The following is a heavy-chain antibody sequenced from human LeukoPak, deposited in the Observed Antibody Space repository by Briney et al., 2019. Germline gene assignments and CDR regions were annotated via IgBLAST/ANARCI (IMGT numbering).Heavy chain of an antibody. J-gene: IGHJ4*02. CDR3: AKEGAVAGSGLDY. Sequence: QPGGSLRLSCAASGFTFSSYGMNWVRQAPGKGLEWVSGISGSGGSTYYADSVKGRFTISRDNSKNTLYLQMNSLRAEDTAVYYCAKEGAVAGSGLDYWGQGTLVTVSS. CDR2: ISGSGGST. D-gene: IGHD6-19*01. V-gene: IGHV3-23*01. CDR1: GFTFSSYG.